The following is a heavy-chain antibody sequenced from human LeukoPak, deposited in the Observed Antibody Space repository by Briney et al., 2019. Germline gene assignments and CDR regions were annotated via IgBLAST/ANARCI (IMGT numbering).Heavy chain of an antibody. Sequence: GASVKVSCKASGYSFTRNGISWVRQAPGQGLEWMGWIGTDNGYTNYAQRLQGRVTMTTDTSTSTAYMELRSLTSDDTAVYYCARDSPQGPNWFDPWGQGTLVTVSS. CDR3: ARDSPQGPNWFDP. CDR2: IGTDNGYT. V-gene: IGHV1-18*01. CDR1: GYSFTRNG. J-gene: IGHJ5*02.